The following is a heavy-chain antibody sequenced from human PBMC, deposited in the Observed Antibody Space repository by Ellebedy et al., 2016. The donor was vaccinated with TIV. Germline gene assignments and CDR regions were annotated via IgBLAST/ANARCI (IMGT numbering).Heavy chain of an antibody. J-gene: IGHJ1*01. Sequence: ASVKVSCKASGYTFTSYTMHWVRQSPGQRLEWMGWINAGNGNTKYSQKFQGRVTITRDTSASTVYMELSSLRSEDTAVYYCARETYGSGSYESSVQHWGQGTLVTVSS. D-gene: IGHD3-10*01. V-gene: IGHV1-3*01. CDR3: ARETYGSGSYESSVQH. CDR1: GYTFTSYT. CDR2: INAGNGNT.